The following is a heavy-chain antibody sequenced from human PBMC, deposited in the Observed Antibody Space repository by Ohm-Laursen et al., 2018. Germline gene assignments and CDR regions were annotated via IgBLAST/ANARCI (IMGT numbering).Heavy chain of an antibody. V-gene: IGHV1-2*02. Sequence: ASVKVSCKASGYIFTGYYMHWVRQAPGQGLEGMGWINPNSGGTKYAQKLQGRVTMTRDTSISTVYMELSRLRSDDTAVYYCARTGMDVWGQGTTVTVSS. CDR1: GYIFTGYY. CDR2: INPNSGGT. J-gene: IGHJ6*02. CDR3: ARTGMDV.